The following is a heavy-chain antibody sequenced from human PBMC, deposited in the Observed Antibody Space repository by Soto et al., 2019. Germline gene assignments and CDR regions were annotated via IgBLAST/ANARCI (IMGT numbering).Heavy chain of an antibody. CDR2: MYSTGNK. J-gene: IGHJ5*02. CDR3: ARRSSSSLGSLFDP. CDR1: GGSISSSTYY. D-gene: IGHD6-6*01. Sequence: SETLSLTCTVSGGSISSSTYYWAWIRQPPGKGLEWIGAMYSTGNKNYNPSLESRVTMSVDTSKNQFSLKLSSVTPTDTAVYYCARRSSSSLGSLFDPWGRG. V-gene: IGHV4-39*01.